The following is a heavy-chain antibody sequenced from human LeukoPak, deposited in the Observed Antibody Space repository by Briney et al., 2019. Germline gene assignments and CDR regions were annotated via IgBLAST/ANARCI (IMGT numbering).Heavy chain of an antibody. CDR3: ARADVGATSGFDY. D-gene: IGHD1-26*01. CDR1: RGSISPYY. V-gene: IGHV4-59*01. CDR2: ISYSGST. J-gene: IGHJ4*02. Sequence: SEALSLTCTVSRGSISPYYWSWIRQPPGKGLEWIGCISYSGSTNYNPSLKSRVTISVDTSKNQFSLKLSSVTAADTAVYYCARADVGATSGFDYWGQGTLVTVSS.